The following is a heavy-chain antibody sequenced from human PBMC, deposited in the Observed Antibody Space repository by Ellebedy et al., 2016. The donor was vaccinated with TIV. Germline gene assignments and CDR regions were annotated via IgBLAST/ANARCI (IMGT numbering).Heavy chain of an antibody. D-gene: IGHD3-16*01. J-gene: IGHJ4*02. Sequence: GESLKISCAASGFTFSSYAMGWVRQAPGRGLEWVSAISVSDGSTYFGDSVKGRFTLSRDNSKNTLYLQMNSLRAEDTAVYYCARGLGGGYTGDYWGQGTLVAVSS. CDR1: GFTFSSYA. V-gene: IGHV3-23*01. CDR3: ARGLGGGYTGDY. CDR2: ISVSDGST.